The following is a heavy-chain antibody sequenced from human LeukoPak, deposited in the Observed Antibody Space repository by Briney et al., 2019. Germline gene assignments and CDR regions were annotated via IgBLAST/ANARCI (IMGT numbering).Heavy chain of an antibody. CDR1: GGSISSYY. D-gene: IGHD5-24*01. CDR3: ARVREMATIPWFDP. V-gene: IGHV4-59*01. CDR2: IYYSGST. J-gene: IGHJ5*02. Sequence: SETLSLTCTVSGGSISSYYWSWIRQPPGKGLEWIGYIYYSGSTNYNPSLKSRVTMSVDTSKNQFSLKLSSVTAADTAVYYCARVREMATIPWFDPWGQGTLVTVSS.